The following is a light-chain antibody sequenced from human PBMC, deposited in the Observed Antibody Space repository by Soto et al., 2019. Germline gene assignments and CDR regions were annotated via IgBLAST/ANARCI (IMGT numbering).Light chain of an antibody. V-gene: IGKV3-15*01. CDR3: QQYNIWPPYT. CDR1: QRISSN. Sequence: EIVMTQSPATLSVSPGERATLYCKASQRISSNLAWYQQKPAQPPRLLIYGASTRATGIPARFSGSGSGTEFTLTISGLQSEDLALYYCQQYNIWPPYTFGQGTKLEIK. CDR2: GAS. J-gene: IGKJ2*01.